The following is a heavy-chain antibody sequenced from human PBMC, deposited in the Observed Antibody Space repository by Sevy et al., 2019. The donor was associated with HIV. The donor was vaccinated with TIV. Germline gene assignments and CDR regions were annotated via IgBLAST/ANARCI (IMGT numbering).Heavy chain of an antibody. CDR1: GFTFSSYG. Sequence: GGSLRLSCAASGFTFSSYGMHWVRLAPGKGLEWVADRWYDGSNRDYADSVKGRFTISRDNSKNTLYLQMNSLRAEDTAVYYCARERRAVTSRGYYGMDVWGQGTTVTVSS. V-gene: IGHV3-33*01. CDR2: RWYDGSNR. D-gene: IGHD4-4*01. J-gene: IGHJ6*02. CDR3: ARERRAVTSRGYYGMDV.